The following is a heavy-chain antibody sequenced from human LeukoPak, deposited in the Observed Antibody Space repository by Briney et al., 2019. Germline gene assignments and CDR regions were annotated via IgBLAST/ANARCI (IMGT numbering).Heavy chain of an antibody. CDR1: GYTFTSYY. D-gene: IGHD3-10*01. V-gene: IGHV1-46*01. J-gene: IGHJ4*02. CDR2: INPSGGST. CDR3: ARVLRITMVRGVLRPEFFDY. Sequence: ASVKVSCKASGYTFTSYYMHWVRQAPGQGLEWIGIINPSGGSTSYAQKFQDRVTMTRDTSTSTVYMELSSLRSEDTAVYYCARVLRITMVRGVLRPEFFDYWGQGTLVTVSS.